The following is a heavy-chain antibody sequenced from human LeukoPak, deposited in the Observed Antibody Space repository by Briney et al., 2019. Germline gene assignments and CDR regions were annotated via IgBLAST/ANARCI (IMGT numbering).Heavy chain of an antibody. D-gene: IGHD1-26*01. CDR3: ANAASYSVDY. CDR2: MYFSGST. J-gene: IGHJ4*02. CDR1: GGSVSSSYYY. V-gene: IGHV4-39*01. Sequence: SETLSLTCTLSGGSVSSSYYYWAWIRQPPAKGLEWIGSMYFSGSTHYNPSLKSRVTISVDTSKDQFSLKLTSVTAADTAVYYCANAASYSVDYWGQGTLVTVSS.